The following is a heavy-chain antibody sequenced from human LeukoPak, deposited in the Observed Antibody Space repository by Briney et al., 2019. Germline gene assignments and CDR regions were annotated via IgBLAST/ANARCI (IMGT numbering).Heavy chain of an antibody. CDR1: GGSFSGYY. Sequence: SETLSLTCAVYGGSFSGYYWSWIRQPPGKGLEWIGEINHSGSTNYNPSLKSRVTISVDTSKNQFSLKLSSVTAADTAVYYCARTTRGYSYGYGWFDPWGQGTLVTASS. CDR3: ARTTRGYSYGYGWFDP. V-gene: IGHV4-34*01. D-gene: IGHD5-18*01. J-gene: IGHJ5*02. CDR2: INHSGST.